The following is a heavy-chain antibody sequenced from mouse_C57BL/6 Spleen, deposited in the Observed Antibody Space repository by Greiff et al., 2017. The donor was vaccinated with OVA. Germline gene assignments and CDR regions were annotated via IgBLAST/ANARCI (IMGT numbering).Heavy chain of an antibody. V-gene: IGHV3-6*01. Sequence: EVQRVESGPGLVKPSQSLSLTCSVTGYSITSGYYWNWIRQFPGNKLEWMGYISYDGSNNYNPSLKSRISITRDTSKNQFFLKLNSVTTEDTATYYCARRYYFDYWGQGTTLTVSS. CDR2: ISYDGSN. CDR3: ARRYYFDY. CDR1: GYSITSGYY. J-gene: IGHJ2*01.